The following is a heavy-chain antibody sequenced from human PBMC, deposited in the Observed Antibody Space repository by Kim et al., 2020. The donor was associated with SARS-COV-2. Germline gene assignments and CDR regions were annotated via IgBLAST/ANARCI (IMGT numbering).Heavy chain of an antibody. Sequence: KGRFTISRDNSKNTLYLQMSSLRAEDTAVYYCVKGDGYCSGGSCSDAFDIWGQGTMVTVSS. V-gene: IGHV3-64D*06. CDR3: VKGDGYCSGGSCSDAFDI. J-gene: IGHJ3*02. D-gene: IGHD2-15*01.